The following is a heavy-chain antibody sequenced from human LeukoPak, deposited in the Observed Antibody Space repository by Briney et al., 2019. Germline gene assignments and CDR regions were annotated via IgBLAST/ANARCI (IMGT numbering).Heavy chain of an antibody. CDR1: GFTFSSYA. V-gene: IGHV3-23*01. CDR2: ISGSGGST. CDR3: AKDGLYSYGLAPIDY. J-gene: IGHJ4*02. D-gene: IGHD5-18*01. Sequence: GGSLRLSCAASGFTFSSYAMSWVRQAPGKGLEWVSAISGSGGSTYYADSVKGRFTISRDNSKNTLYLQMNSLRAEDTAVYYCAKDGLYSYGLAPIDYWGQGTLVTVSS.